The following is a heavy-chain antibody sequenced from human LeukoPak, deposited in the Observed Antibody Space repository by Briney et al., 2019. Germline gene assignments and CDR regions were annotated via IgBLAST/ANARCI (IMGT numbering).Heavy chain of an antibody. Sequence: SETLSLTCAVSGGSISSGGYSWSWIRQPPGEGLEWIGYIYHSGSTYYNPSLKSRVTISVDTSKNQFSLKLSSVTAADTAVYYCATLGVRSDWGQGTLVTVSS. CDR2: IYHSGST. D-gene: IGHD3-10*01. V-gene: IGHV4-30-2*01. CDR3: ATLGVRSD. CDR1: GGSISSGGYS. J-gene: IGHJ4*02.